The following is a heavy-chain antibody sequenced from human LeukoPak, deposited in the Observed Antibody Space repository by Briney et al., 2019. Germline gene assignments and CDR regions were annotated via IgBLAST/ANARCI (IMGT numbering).Heavy chain of an antibody. D-gene: IGHD3-10*01. Sequence: GGSLRLSWAASGFTFSSYTMSWVRQAPGKGLDWVSSISDSSGYIYYADSVKGRFTISRDNAKNSLYLQMNSLRAEDTAVYYCARENRGSGSFDYWGQGTLVTVSS. V-gene: IGHV3-21*01. CDR1: GFTFSSYT. CDR2: ISDSSGYI. J-gene: IGHJ4*02. CDR3: ARENRGSGSFDY.